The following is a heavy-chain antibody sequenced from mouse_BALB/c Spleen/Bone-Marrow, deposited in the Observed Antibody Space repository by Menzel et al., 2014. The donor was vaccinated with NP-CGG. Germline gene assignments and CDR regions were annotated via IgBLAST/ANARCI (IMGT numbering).Heavy chain of an antibody. CDR3: TREGAY. J-gene: IGHJ3*01. V-gene: IGHV1S81*02. CDR2: INHSNGYT. CDR1: GYTFTSYY. Sequence: QVQLKESGAELVKPGASVKLSCKASGYTFTSYYMYWVKQRPGQGLEWIGEINHSNGYTNFNEKFKSKATLTVDKSSSTAYMQLNSLTSEDSAVYYCTREGAYWGQGTLVTVSA.